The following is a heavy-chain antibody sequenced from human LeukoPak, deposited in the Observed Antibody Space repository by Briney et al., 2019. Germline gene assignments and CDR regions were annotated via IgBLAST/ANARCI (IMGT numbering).Heavy chain of an antibody. D-gene: IGHD5-12*01. Sequence: GGSPRLSCAASGFTFSGYEMNWVRQAPGKGLEWVSYSSSSGSTIYYADSVKGRFSISRDNAKNSLYLQMNSLRAEDTAVYYCARGPYDSYFDYWGQGTLVTVCS. CDR3: ARGPYDSYFDY. J-gene: IGHJ4*02. CDR1: GFTFSGYE. CDR2: SSSSGSTI. V-gene: IGHV3-48*03.